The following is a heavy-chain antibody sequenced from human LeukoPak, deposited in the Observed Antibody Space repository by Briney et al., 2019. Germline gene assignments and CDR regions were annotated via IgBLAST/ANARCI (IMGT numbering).Heavy chain of an antibody. CDR1: GGSISPYY. J-gene: IGHJ3*02. CDR3: AKEGAESFPDAFDI. Sequence: SETLSLTCTVSGGSISPYYWSWLRQPPGRGLEWIGYISYSGSTKNNPSLKSRVTISVDTSKNQFSLKLTSVTAADTAVYYCAKEGAESFPDAFDIWGQGTVITVSS. CDR2: ISYSGST. D-gene: IGHD3-10*01. V-gene: IGHV4-59*01.